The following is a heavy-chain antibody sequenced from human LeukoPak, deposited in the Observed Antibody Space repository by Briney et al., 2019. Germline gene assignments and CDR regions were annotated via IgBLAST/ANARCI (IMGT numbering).Heavy chain of an antibody. CDR1: TFNFIDYG. CDR2: ISYDGRTK. V-gene: IGHV3-30*18. D-gene: IGHD1-26*01. J-gene: IGHJ6*03. Sequence: GGSLRLSCVDSTFNFIDYGMHWVRQAPGKGLEWLALISYDGRTKFYADSLKGRFTISRDNSKNTLYLQMNSLRAEDTAVYYCAKGYGWEASYYYYYMDVWGRGTTVTISS. CDR3: AKGYGWEASYYYYYMDV.